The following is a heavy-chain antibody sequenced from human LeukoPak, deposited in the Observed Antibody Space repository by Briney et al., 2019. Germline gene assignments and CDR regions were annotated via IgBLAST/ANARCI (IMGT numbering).Heavy chain of an antibody. V-gene: IGHV4-39*07. CDR1: GGSISSSSYY. CDR3: ARISDTAMVSEAFDI. D-gene: IGHD5-18*01. CDR2: IYYSGST. Sequence: PSETLSLTCTVSGGSISSSSYYWGWIRQPPGKGLGWIGSIYYSGSTYYNPSLKSRVTISVDTSKNQFSLKLSSVTAADTAVYYCARISDTAMVSEAFDIWGQGTMVTVSS. J-gene: IGHJ3*02.